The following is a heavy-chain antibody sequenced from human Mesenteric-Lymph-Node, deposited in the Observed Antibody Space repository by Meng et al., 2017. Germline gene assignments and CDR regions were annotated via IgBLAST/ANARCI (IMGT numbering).Heavy chain of an antibody. Sequence: QVTLKGSGSTLVNPTPTLTLTCTSSGFSISTSAVCVGWIRQPPGQALEWLALNFWDDDKRYSPSLKTRLTITRDTSKNQVVLTMTNMDPVDTATYYWAHRLLGGVGSWGQGTLVTVSS. CDR3: AHRLLGGVGS. J-gene: IGHJ4*02. CDR1: GFSISTSAVC. V-gene: IGHV2-5*02. D-gene: IGHD1-26*01. CDR2: NFWDDDK.